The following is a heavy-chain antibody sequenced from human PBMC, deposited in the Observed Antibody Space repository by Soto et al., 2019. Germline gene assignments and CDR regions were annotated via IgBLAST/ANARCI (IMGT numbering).Heavy chain of an antibody. J-gene: IGHJ5*02. CDR1: GYTFTSYY. Sequence: QVQLVQSGAEVKKPGASVKVSCKTSGYTFTSYYMHWVRQAPGQGLEWMGIINPSGGSTSYAQKFKGRVTMNRHTSTSTVYMELSSLRSEDTAVYYCARGESRTILLVVAALDPWGQGTLVTVSS. CDR3: ARGESRTILLVVAALDP. D-gene: IGHD2-15*01. CDR2: INPSGGST. V-gene: IGHV1-46*01.